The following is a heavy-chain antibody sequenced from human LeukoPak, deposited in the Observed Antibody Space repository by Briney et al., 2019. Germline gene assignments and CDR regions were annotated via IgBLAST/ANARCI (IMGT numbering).Heavy chain of an antibody. CDR3: ARDRFGAFDY. Sequence: GRSLRLSCAASGFTFSSYAMHWVRQAPGKGLEWVAVISYDGSNKYYADSVKGRFTISRDNSKNTLYLQMNSLRAEDTAVYYCARDRFGAFDYWGQGTLVTVS. J-gene: IGHJ4*02. V-gene: IGHV3-30-3*01. CDR2: ISYDGSNK. D-gene: IGHD3-10*01. CDR1: GFTFSSYA.